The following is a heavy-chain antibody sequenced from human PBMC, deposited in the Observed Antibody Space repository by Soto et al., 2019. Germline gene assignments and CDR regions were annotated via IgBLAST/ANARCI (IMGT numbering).Heavy chain of an antibody. Sequence: QVQLQESGPGLVKPSDTLSLTCTVSGGSINSYCWSWIRQPPGQGLEWIAYICDSGHANYNPSLKSRVTISVDTPKKQFSLKLTSVTAADTAVYYCARHRRTTVAKFYFDNWGQGALVTVSS. CDR1: GGSINSYC. CDR3: ARHRRTTVAKFYFDN. J-gene: IGHJ4*02. CDR2: ICDSGHA. D-gene: IGHD4-4*01. V-gene: IGHV4-59*08.